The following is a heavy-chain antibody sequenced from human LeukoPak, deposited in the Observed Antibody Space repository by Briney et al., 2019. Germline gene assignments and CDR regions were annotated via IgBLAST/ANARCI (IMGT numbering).Heavy chain of an antibody. CDR1: GFTFNTFN. CDR3: AKSHNWNDVYYYYGMDV. J-gene: IGHJ6*02. Sequence: PGGSLRLSCAASGFTFNTFNMNWVRQAPGKGLEWVSGISGSGGSRYFADSVKGRFAISRDNSKNTVYLQMNSLRAEDTALYYCAKSHNWNDVYYYYGMDVWGQGTTVTVSS. D-gene: IGHD1-1*01. CDR2: ISGSGGSR. V-gene: IGHV3-23*01.